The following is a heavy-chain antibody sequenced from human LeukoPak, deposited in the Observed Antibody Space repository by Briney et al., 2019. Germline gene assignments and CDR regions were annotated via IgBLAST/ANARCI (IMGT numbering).Heavy chain of an antibody. CDR3: ARDGIDYYGSGSYGNWFDP. V-gene: IGHV4-61*02. Sequence: PSQTLSLTCTVSGGSISSGSYYWSWIRQPAGTGLEWIGRIYTSGSTNYNPSLKSRVTISVDTSKNQFSLKLSSVTAADTAVYYCARDGIDYYGSGSYGNWFDPWGQGTLVTVSS. CDR1: GGSISSGSYY. J-gene: IGHJ5*02. D-gene: IGHD3-10*01. CDR2: IYTSGST.